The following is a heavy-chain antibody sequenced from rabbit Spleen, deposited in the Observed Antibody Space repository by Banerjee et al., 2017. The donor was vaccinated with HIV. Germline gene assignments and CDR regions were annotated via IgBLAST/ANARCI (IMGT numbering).Heavy chain of an antibody. CDR2: IYTGNRKT. Sequence: QEQLVESGGGLVQPEGSLTLTCTASGFSFSSRYYMCWVRQAPGKGLEWIGCIYTGNRKTYYAGWAKGRFTISKASSTTVTLQMTSLTAADTATYFCARDLVAVIGWNFNLWGQGTLVTVS. J-gene: IGHJ4*01. V-gene: IGHV1S45*01. CDR1: GFSFSSRYY. CDR3: ARDLVAVIGWNFNL. D-gene: IGHD1-1*01.